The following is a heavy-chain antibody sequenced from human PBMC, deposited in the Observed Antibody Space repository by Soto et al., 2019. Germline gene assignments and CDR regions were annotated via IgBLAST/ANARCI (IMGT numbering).Heavy chain of an antibody. CDR2: INPNSGGT. Sequence: ASVKVSCKASGYTFTGYYMHWVRQAPGQGLEWMGWINPNSGGTNYAQKFQGWVTMTRDTSISTAYMELSRLRSDDTAVYYCATCAVAAPYYFDYWGQGTLVTVSS. CDR3: ATCAVAAPYYFDY. J-gene: IGHJ4*02. D-gene: IGHD6-19*01. V-gene: IGHV1-2*04. CDR1: GYTFTGYY.